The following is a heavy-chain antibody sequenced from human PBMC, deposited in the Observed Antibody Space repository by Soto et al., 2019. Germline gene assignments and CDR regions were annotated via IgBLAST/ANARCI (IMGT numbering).Heavy chain of an antibody. Sequence: EASVNVSCKAPGYTFPNYGIICVRQAPGQGLEWMGWISPYNGNTKYTQKFQGRVTMTTDTSTSTAYMELRSLRSDDTAVFYCARVYGSGSYIAFDIWVQGTMVTGSS. CDR1: GYTFPNYG. CDR2: ISPYNGNT. CDR3: ARVYGSGSYIAFDI. V-gene: IGHV1-18*01. D-gene: IGHD3-10*01. J-gene: IGHJ3*02.